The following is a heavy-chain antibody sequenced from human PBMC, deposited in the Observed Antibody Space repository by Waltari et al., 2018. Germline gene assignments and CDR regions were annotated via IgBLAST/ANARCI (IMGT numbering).Heavy chain of an antibody. V-gene: IGHV3-49*03. Sequence: EVQLVESGGGLVQPGRSLRLSCTASGFTFGDYAMSWFRQAPGKGLAWVGFIRSKAYGGTTEYAASVKGRFTISRDDSKSIAYLQMNSLKTEDTAVYYCTRDHRLYDILTGYTYYGMDVWGQGTTVTVSS. J-gene: IGHJ6*02. D-gene: IGHD3-9*01. CDR2: IRSKAYGGTT. CDR3: TRDHRLYDILTGYTYYGMDV. CDR1: GFTFGDYA.